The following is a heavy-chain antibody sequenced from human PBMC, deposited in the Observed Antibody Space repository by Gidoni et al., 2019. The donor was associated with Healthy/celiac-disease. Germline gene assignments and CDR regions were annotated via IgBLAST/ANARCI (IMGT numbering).Heavy chain of an antibody. J-gene: IGHJ4*02. CDR1: GFTFSRYS. CDR2: ISSSSSYI. D-gene: IGHD3-16*02. CDR3: ARDPIDYDYVWGSYRPDY. Sequence: EVQLVESGGGLVEPGGSLRLSCAASGFTFSRYSMNWVRQAPGKGLEWVSSISSSSSYIYYADSVKGRFTISRDNAKNSLYLQMNSLRAEDTAVYYCARDPIDYDYVWGSYRPDYWGQGTLVTVSS. V-gene: IGHV3-21*01.